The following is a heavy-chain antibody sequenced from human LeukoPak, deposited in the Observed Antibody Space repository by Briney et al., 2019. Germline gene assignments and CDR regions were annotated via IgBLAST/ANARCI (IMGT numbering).Heavy chain of an antibody. V-gene: IGHV4-39*01. D-gene: IGHD6-13*01. CDR2: IYYSRNT. Sequence: SETLSLTCTVSGGSISSSGSFWGWIRQPPGKGLEWIGSIYYSRNTYYNPSLKSRVTISADTSKNQFSLKLSAVTAADTAVYYCARQALSSSWTTGWHDPWGQGTLVIVSS. CDR1: GGSISSSGSF. J-gene: IGHJ5*02. CDR3: ARQALSSSWTTGWHDP.